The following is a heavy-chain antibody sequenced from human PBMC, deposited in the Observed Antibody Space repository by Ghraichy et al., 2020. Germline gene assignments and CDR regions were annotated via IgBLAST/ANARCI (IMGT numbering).Heavy chain of an antibody. V-gene: IGHV3-7*01. CDR2: IKQDGSEK. D-gene: IGHD5-18*01. J-gene: IGHJ2*01. Sequence: GGSLRLSCAASGFTFSSYWMSWVRQAPGKGLEWVANIKQDGSEKYYVDSVKGRFTISRDNAKNSLYLQMNSLRAEDTAVYYCARLTWIQLWLDYWYFDLWGRGTLVTVSS. CDR1: GFTFSSYW. CDR3: ARLTWIQLWLDYWYFDL.